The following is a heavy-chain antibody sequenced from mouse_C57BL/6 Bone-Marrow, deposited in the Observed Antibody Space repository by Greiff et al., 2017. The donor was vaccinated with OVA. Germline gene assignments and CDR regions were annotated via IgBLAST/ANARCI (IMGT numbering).Heavy chain of an antibody. CDR2: IYPGSGST. Sequence: QVQLQQPGAELVKPGASVKMSCKASGYTFTSYWITWVKQRPGQGLEWIGDIYPGSGSTNYNEKFKSKATLIVDTSSSTAYMQLSSLTSEDSAVYDCASHYDYGDYAMDYWGQGTSVTVSS. J-gene: IGHJ4*01. D-gene: IGHD2-4*01. CDR1: GYTFTSYW. CDR3: ASHYDYGDYAMDY. V-gene: IGHV1-55*01.